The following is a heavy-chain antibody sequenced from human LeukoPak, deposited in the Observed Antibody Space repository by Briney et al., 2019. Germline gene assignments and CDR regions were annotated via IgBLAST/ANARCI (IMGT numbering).Heavy chain of an antibody. CDR1: GFTFSSYW. V-gene: IGHV3-74*01. J-gene: IGHJ4*02. CDR2: INSDGSST. Sequence: GGSLRLSCAASGFTFSSYWMHWVRRAPGKGLVWVSHINSDGSSTTYADSVKGRFTISRDNAKNTLYLQMNSLRAEDTAVYYCARGFDYWGQGTLVTVSS. CDR3: ARGFDY.